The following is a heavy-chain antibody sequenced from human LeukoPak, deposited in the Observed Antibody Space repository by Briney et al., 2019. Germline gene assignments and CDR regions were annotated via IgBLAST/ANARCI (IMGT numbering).Heavy chain of an antibody. Sequence: GGSLRLSCAASGFTFSNYTMNWVRQAPGQGLEWVSSISSSSSYIYYADSMRGRFTISRDNAKNSLYLQMNSLRAEDTAVYYCVSVPYYYHSCFWGQGTLVTVSS. CDR1: GFTFSNYT. D-gene: IGHD3-22*01. CDR3: VSVPYYYHSCF. J-gene: IGHJ4*02. V-gene: IGHV3-21*01. CDR2: ISSSSSYI.